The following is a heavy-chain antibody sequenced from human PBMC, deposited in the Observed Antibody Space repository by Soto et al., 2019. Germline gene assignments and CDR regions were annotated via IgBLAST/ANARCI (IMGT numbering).Heavy chain of an antibody. D-gene: IGHD3-3*02. CDR1: GGSISSGGYS. V-gene: IGHV4-30-2*01. J-gene: IGHJ4*02. CDR3: ARGPHFH. CDR2: IYHSGSP. Sequence: SETLSLTCAVSGGSISSGGYSWSWIRQPPGKGKKWIGYIYHSGSPYYNPSLKSRVTISVDRSKNQFSLKLSSVTAADTAVYYCARGPHFHWRQGTLVTVSS.